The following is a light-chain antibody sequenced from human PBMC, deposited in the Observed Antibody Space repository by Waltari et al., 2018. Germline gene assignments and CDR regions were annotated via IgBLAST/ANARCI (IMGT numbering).Light chain of an antibody. Sequence: DIQMTQSPPSLSAPVGDTITITCPARQDVGTHVNWYQHTPPRAPKLLIFGASSLQRGGPSRFSGRGSGTDFTLTVSSLQPEDFTTYCCQQSFSSPWTFGPGTQV. CDR2: GAS. CDR3: QQSFSSPWT. V-gene: IGKV1-39*01. CDR1: QDVGTH. J-gene: IGKJ1*01.